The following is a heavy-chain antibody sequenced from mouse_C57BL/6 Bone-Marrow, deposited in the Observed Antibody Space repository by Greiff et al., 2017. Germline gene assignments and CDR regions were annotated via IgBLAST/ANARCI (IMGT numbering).Heavy chain of an antibody. CDR3: AREGDYYGYDGAWFAY. V-gene: IGHV5-16*01. CDR2: INYDGSST. Sequence: DVQLQESEGGLVQPGSSMKLSCTASGFTFSDYYMAWVRQVPEKGLEWVANINYDGSSTYYLDSLKSRFIISRDNAKNILYLQMSSLKSEDTATYYCAREGDYYGYDGAWFAYWGQGTLVTVSA. J-gene: IGHJ3*01. CDR1: GFTFSDYY. D-gene: IGHD2-2*01.